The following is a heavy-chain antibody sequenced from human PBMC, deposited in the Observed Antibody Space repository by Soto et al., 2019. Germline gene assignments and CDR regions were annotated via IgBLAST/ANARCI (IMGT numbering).Heavy chain of an antibody. CDR3: ARGRTYYDIPDAFAI. J-gene: IGHJ3*02. V-gene: IGHV4-30-2*01. CDR1: GGSISSGGYS. D-gene: IGHD3-9*01. CDR2: IYHSGST. Sequence: PSETLSLTCAVSGGSISSGGYSWSWIRQPPGKGLEWIGYIYHSGSTYYNPSLKSRVTISVDRSKNQFSLKLSSVTAADTAVYYCARGRTYYDIPDAFAIWGQGTMVTVSS.